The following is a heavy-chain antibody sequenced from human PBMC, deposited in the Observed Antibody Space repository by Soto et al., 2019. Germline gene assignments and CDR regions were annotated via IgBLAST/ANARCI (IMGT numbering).Heavy chain of an antibody. CDR1: RGAISSGGYS. CDR3: ARAPPGPSPRWVL. Sequence: SETVYLTCTFSRGAISSGGYSGSWIRQSPEKGLEWIGCIYPTGTTYYHPSLKSRVTISVDTSRNQFSLNLTSVTAADTAVYYCARAPPGPSPRWVLWGQGTSGTSP. CDR2: IYPTGTT. D-gene: IGHD3-10*01. J-gene: IGHJ6*02. V-gene: IGHV4-30-2*06.